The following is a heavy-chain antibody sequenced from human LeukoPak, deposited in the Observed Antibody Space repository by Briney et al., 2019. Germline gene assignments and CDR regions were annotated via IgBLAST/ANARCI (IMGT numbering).Heavy chain of an antibody. J-gene: IGHJ4*02. D-gene: IGHD3-10*01. CDR2: IYQSGSGSS. Sequence: SETLSLTCSVSGGSIISSNYYWGWIRQPPGKGLEWIGSIYQSGSGSSYYNPSLKSRVTIFGDTSKNQFFLRLSSVTAADTAVYYCARGFGYYYGSGSYYHWGQGTLVTVSS. CDR3: ARGFGYYYGSGSYYH. V-gene: IGHV4-39*01. CDR1: GGSIISSNYY.